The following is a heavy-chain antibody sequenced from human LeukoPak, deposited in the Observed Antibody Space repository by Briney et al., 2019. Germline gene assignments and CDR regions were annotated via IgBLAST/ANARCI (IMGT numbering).Heavy chain of an antibody. V-gene: IGHV3-30-3*01. CDR3: ARAGKYCSGGSCPYYYYGMDV. CDR1: GFTFSSYA. J-gene: IGHJ6*02. Sequence: GRSLRLSCAASGFTFSSYAMHWVRQAPGKGLEWAAVISYDGSNKYYADSVKGRFTISRDNSKNTLYLQMNSLRAEDTAVYYCARAGKYCSGGSCPYYYYGMDVWGQGTTVTVSS. D-gene: IGHD2-15*01. CDR2: ISYDGSNK.